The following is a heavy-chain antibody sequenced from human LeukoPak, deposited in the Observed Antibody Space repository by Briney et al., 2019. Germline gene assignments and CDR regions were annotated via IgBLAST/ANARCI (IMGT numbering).Heavy chain of an antibody. V-gene: IGHV1-8*02. J-gene: IGHJ6*03. CDR1: GYTFTSYD. CDR2: MNPNSGNT. D-gene: IGHD3-16*01. CDR3: VTLGLVRDYYYMDV. Sequence: ASVKVSCKASGYTFTSYDINWVRQATGQGLEWMGWMNPNSGNTGYAQKSQGRVTMTRNTSISTAYMELSSLRSEDTAVYYCVTLGLVRDYYYMDVWGKGTTVTVSS.